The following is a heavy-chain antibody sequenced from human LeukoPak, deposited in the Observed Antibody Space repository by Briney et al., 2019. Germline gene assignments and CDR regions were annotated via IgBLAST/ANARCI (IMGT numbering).Heavy chain of an antibody. CDR3: ARGDCSSTSCYTRRYWFDP. CDR2: IYYSGST. Sequence: PSETLSLTCTVSGGSISSYYWSWVRQPPGKGLEWIGYIYYSGSTNYNPSLKSRVTISVDTSKNQFSLKLSSVTAADTAVYYCARGDCSSTSCYTRRYWFDPWGQGTLVTVSS. V-gene: IGHV4-59*01. CDR1: GGSISSYY. J-gene: IGHJ5*02. D-gene: IGHD2-2*02.